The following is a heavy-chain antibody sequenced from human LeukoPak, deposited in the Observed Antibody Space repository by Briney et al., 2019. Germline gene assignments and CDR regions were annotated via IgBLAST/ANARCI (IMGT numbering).Heavy chain of an antibody. CDR3: ARGPRGFDP. V-gene: IGHV3-53*01. CDR1: GCTVSSND. J-gene: IGHJ5*02. CDR2: IYSGGTT. Sequence: GGSLRLSCEASGCTVSSNDMSWVRQAPGKGLEWVSVIYSGGTTDYADSVKGRFTISRDNSKNTLYLQMNSLRADDTAVYYCARGPRGFDPWGQGTLVTVSS.